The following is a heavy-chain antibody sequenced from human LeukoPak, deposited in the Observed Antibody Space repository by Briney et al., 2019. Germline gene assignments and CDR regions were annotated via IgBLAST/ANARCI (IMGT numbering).Heavy chain of an antibody. J-gene: IGHJ4*02. V-gene: IGHV3-21*01. CDR3: AKDRPTGASRVFLVR. D-gene: IGHD3-3*01. CDR2: MSSGGTYI. Sequence: GGSLRLSCAASGFTFSSFAMTWVRQAPGKGLEWVSSMSSGGTYIYYPDSVRGRFTISRDNAKNSLYLLMNNLRPEDTGVYYWAKDRPTGASRVFLVRGGQETLVTASS. CDR1: GFTFSSFA.